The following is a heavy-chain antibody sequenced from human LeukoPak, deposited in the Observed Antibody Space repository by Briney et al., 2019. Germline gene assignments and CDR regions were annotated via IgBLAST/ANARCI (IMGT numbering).Heavy chain of an antibody. J-gene: IGHJ4*02. V-gene: IGHV3-74*01. CDR3: ARGGFTGTSCPYFDY. CDR2: ISSDESST. Sequence: GGSLRLSCAASGFTFGSFWMHWVRHAPGKGLVWVSRISSDESSTSYADSVKGRFTISKDNAKNTLYLKMNSLRAEDTAIYFCARGGFTGTSCPYFDYWGQGTLVTVSS. D-gene: IGHD2-2*01. CDR1: GFTFGSFW.